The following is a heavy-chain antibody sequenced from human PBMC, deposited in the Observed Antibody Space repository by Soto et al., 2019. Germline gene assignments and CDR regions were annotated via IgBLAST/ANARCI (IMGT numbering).Heavy chain of an antibody. CDR2: IIPIFGTA. CDR3: ERARQVGMDNGGDYFDY. J-gene: IGHJ4*02. CDR1: GGTFSSYA. Sequence: SVKVSCKASGGTFSSYAISWVRQAPGQGLEWMGGIIPIFGTANSAQKFQGRVTITADESTSTAYMELSSRRSEDTAVYYCERARQVGMDNGGDYFDYCGQGTLVTVSS. V-gene: IGHV1-69*13. D-gene: IGHD3-3*01.